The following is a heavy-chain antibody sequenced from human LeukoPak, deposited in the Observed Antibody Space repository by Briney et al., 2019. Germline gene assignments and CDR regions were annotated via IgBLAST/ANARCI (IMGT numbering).Heavy chain of an antibody. CDR1: GYTFTGYY. D-gene: IGHD3-9*01. CDR2: INPNSGGT. Sequence: ASVKVSCKASGYTFTGYYMHWVRQAPGQGLEWMGWINPNSGGTNYAQKFQGRVTMTRDTSISTAYMELSRLRSDDTAVYYCARDPSPSYDILTGYWYFDYWGQGTPVTVSS. J-gene: IGHJ4*02. CDR3: ARDPSPSYDILTGYWYFDY. V-gene: IGHV1-2*02.